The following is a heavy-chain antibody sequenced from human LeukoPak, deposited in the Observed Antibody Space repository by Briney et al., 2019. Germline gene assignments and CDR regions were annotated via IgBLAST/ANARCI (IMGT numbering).Heavy chain of an antibody. V-gene: IGHV3-23*01. CDR1: GFTFSTYW. J-gene: IGHJ4*02. Sequence: GGSLRLSCAASGFTFSTYWMHWVRQAPGKGLEWVSAISGSGGSTYYADSVKGRFTISRDNSKNTLYLQMNSLRAEDTAVYYCAKPDDIRAPRSYFDYWGQGTLVTVSS. CDR3: AKPDDIRAPRSYFDY. D-gene: IGHD3-9*01. CDR2: ISGSGGST.